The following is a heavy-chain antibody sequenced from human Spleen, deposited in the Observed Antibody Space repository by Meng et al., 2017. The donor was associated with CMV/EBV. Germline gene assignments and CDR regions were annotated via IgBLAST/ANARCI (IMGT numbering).Heavy chain of an antibody. Sequence: GESLKISCAASGFTFSSYSMTWVRQAPGKGLEWVSYISSSSRTIYYADSVKGRFTISRDNAKNSLYLQMNSLRAEDTAVYYCAREGAWTAGGLDVWGLGTTVTVSS. CDR1: GFTFSSYS. J-gene: IGHJ6*02. V-gene: IGHV3-48*04. CDR2: ISSSSRTI. CDR3: AREGAWTAGGLDV. D-gene: IGHD6-25*01.